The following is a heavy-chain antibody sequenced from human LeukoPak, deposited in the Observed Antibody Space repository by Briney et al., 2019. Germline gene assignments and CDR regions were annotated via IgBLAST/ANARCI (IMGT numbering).Heavy chain of an antibody. V-gene: IGHV3-23*01. CDR1: GFTFSSYA. Sequence: GGSLRLSCAASGFTFSSYAMSWVRQAPGKGLEWVSAISGSGGSTYYADSVKGRFTISRDNSRNTLYLQMNSLRAEDTAVYYCAKDRPGGSGSYYLEYFQHWGQGTLVTVSS. CDR2: ISGSGGST. CDR3: AKDRPGGSGSYYLEYFQH. J-gene: IGHJ1*01. D-gene: IGHD3-10*01.